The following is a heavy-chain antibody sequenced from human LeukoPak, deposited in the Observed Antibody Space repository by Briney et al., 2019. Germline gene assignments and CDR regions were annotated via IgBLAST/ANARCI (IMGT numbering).Heavy chain of an antibody. J-gene: IGHJ4*02. CDR1: GGSISSYY. CDR2: IYHSGST. V-gene: IGHV4-38-2*02. D-gene: IGHD6-19*01. Sequence: SETLSLTCTVSGGSISSYYWSWIRQPPGKGLEWIGSIYHSGSTYYNPSLKSRVTISVDTSKNQFSLKLSSVTAADTAVYYCARAGQWLVWGQGTLVTVSS. CDR3: ARAGQWLV.